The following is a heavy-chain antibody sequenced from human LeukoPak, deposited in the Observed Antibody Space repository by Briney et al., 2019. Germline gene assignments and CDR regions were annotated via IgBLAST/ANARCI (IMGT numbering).Heavy chain of an antibody. D-gene: IGHD6-19*01. CDR2: IGTSGTTM. CDR3: ARGAVAGTPPVDY. J-gene: IGHJ4*02. Sequence: GGSLRLSCAASGFTFSSHEMNWVRQAPGKGPEWVSYIGTSGTTMYYADSVKGRFTISRDNAKNSLYLQMNSLSAEDTALYYCARGAVAGTPPVDYWGQGTLVIVSS. CDR1: GFTFSSHE. V-gene: IGHV3-48*03.